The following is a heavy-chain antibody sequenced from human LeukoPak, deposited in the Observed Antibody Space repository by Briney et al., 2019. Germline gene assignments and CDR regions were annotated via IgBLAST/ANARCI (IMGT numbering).Heavy chain of an antibody. CDR3: AGSLAFDAFDI. CDR2: IYSGGST. J-gene: IGHJ3*02. CDR1: GFTVSSNY. Sequence: GGSLRLSCAASGFTVSSNYMSWVRQAPGKGLEWVSVIYSGGSTYYADSVKGRFTISRDNSKNTLYLQMNSLRAEDTAVYYCAGSLAFDAFDIWGQGTMVTVSS. D-gene: IGHD2-15*01. V-gene: IGHV3-53*01.